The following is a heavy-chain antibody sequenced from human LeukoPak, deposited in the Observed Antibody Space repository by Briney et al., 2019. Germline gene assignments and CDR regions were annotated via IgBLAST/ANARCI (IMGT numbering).Heavy chain of an antibody. CDR3: ASPYCSSTSCYRPLRY. CDR2: LNSDETSA. Sequence: GGSLRLSCVISGFSFRNYWMHWVRQAPGRGLVWVSRLNSDETSATYADSVKGRFTISRDNAKNSLYLQMNSLRAEDTAVYYCASPYCSSTSCYRPLRYWGQGTLVTVSS. D-gene: IGHD2-2*01. CDR1: GFSFRNYW. J-gene: IGHJ4*02. V-gene: IGHV3-74*03.